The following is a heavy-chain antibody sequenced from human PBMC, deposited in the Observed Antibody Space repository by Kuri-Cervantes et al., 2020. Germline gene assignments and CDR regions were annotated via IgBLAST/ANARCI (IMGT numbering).Heavy chain of an antibody. Sequence: GGSLRLSCAASGFTFSSYGMHWVRQAPGKGLEWVAVISYDGSNKYYADSVKGRFTISRDNAKNSLFLEMNSLRVEDTAMYYCVKLVVVTATYWYFDLWGRGTLVPVAS. CDR3: VKLVVVTATYWYFDL. CDR2: ISYDGSNK. V-gene: IGHV3-30*18. D-gene: IGHD2-21*02. CDR1: GFTFSSYG. J-gene: IGHJ2*01.